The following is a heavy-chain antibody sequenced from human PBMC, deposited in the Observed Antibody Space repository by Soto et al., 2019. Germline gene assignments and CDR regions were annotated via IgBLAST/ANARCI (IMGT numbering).Heavy chain of an antibody. J-gene: IGHJ6*02. CDR3: ARSQGSSTSLEIYYYYYYGMDV. V-gene: IGHV1-69*01. CDR1: GGTFSSYA. D-gene: IGHD2-2*01. CDR2: IIPNPGTA. Sequence: QVQLVQSGAEVKKPGSSVKVSCKASGGTFSSYAISWVRQAPGQGLAWMGGIIPNPGTANYAQKFQDRVTITADESTSTAYMELSSLRSEDMAVYYCARSQGSSTSLEIYYYYYYGMDVWGQGTTVTVSS.